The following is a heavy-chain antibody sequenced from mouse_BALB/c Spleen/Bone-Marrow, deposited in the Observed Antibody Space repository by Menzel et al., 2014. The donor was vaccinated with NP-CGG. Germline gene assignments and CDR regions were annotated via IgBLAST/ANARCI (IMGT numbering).Heavy chain of an antibody. V-gene: IGHV1S29*02. Sequence: VQLKESGPELVKPGASVKISCKASGYTFXDYKMHWVKRRHGKSLEGIGYIYPYNGVTGYNQKFKSKATLTVDNSSSTDYMELHSLTSEDSAVYYCAGKAYSDNDYALDFWGQGTSVTVSS. J-gene: IGHJ4*01. CDR1: GYTFXDYK. D-gene: IGHD2-10*01. CDR3: AGKAYSDNDYALDF. CDR2: IYPYNGVT.